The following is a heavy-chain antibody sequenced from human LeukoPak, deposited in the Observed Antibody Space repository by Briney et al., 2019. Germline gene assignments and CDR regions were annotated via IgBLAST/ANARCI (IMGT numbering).Heavy chain of an antibody. CDR3: ARARGRYCSSTNCSPYFYYYMDV. J-gene: IGHJ6*03. V-gene: IGHV4-4*07. Sequence: SETLSLTCTVSGGSISSYYWSWIRQPAWKGLEWIGCIYTSGSTNYNPSLKSRLTMSVDTSKNQFSLKLSSVTAADTAVYYCARARGRYCSSTNCSPYFYYYMDVWGKGTTVTVSS. D-gene: IGHD2-2*01. CDR2: IYTSGST. CDR1: GGSISSYY.